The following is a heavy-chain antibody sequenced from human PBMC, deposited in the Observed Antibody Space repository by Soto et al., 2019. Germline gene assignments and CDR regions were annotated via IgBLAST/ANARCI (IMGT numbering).Heavy chain of an antibody. CDR3: ARVSYYDFWSGYSGYNWFDP. J-gene: IGHJ5*02. Sequence: SETLSLTCTVSGGSISSYYGSWIRQPPGKGLEWIGYIYYSGSTNYNPSLKSRVTISVDTSKNQFSLKLSSVTAADTAVYYCARVSYYDFWSGYSGYNWFDPWGQGTLVTVSS. CDR1: GGSISSYY. CDR2: IYYSGST. D-gene: IGHD3-3*01. V-gene: IGHV4-59*01.